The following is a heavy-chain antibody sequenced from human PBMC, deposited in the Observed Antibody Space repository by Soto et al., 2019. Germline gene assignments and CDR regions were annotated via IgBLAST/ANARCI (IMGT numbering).Heavy chain of an antibody. CDR2: IDWDDDK. CDR1: GFSLNSNGMC. CDR3: ARTSAPPLGYPHGMDV. J-gene: IGHJ6*02. V-gene: IGHV2-70*13. D-gene: IGHD7-27*01. Sequence: SGPTLVNPTQTLTLTCTFSGFSLNSNGMCVNWIRQPPGKALEWLALIDWDDDKYYSTSLKTRLTISGDTSKNQVVLTMTNMDPVDTATYYCARTSAPPLGYPHGMDVWGQGTTVTVSS.